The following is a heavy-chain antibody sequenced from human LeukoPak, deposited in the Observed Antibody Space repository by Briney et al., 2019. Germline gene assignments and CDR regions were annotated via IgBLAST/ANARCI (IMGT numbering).Heavy chain of an antibody. V-gene: IGHV1-8*01. D-gene: IGHD6-6*01. CDR2: MNPNSGNT. CDR1: GYTFTSYD. Sequence: ASVKVSCKASGYTFTSYDINWVRQATGQGLEWMRWMNPNSGNTGYAQKFQGRVTMTRDTSITTAYMELSSLSSEDTAIYYCAREPSLHSSSSYNFWGQGTLVTVSS. CDR3: AREPSLHSSSSYNF. J-gene: IGHJ4*02.